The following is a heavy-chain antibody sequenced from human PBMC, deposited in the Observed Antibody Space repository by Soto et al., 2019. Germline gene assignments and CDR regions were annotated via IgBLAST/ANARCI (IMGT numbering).Heavy chain of an antibody. CDR1: GFTFSSYS. Sequence: EVQLVESGGGLVKPGGSLRLSCAASGFTFSSYSMNWVRQAPGKGLEWVSSISSSSSYIYYADSVKGRFTISRDNAKNSLYLQMNSLRAEDTAVYYSARDRGRGYCSGGSCYGIYDVWGQGTTVTVSS. J-gene: IGHJ6*02. CDR2: ISSSSSYI. CDR3: ARDRGRGYCSGGSCYGIYDV. V-gene: IGHV3-21*01. D-gene: IGHD2-15*01.